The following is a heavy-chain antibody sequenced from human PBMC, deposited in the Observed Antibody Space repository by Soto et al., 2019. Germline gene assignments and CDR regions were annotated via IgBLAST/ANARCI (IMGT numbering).Heavy chain of an antibody. Sequence: PSETLSLTCTVSGGSIISGGYYWIWIRQHPGKGLEWIGYIYYSGSTYYNPSLKSRVTISVDTSKNQFSLKLSSVTAADTAVYYCARDLDPKRRGDYYYYGMDVWGQGTTVTVSS. CDR3: ARDLDPKRRGDYYYYGMDV. D-gene: IGHD3-3*01. J-gene: IGHJ6*02. V-gene: IGHV4-31*03. CDR1: GGSIISGGYY. CDR2: IYYSGST.